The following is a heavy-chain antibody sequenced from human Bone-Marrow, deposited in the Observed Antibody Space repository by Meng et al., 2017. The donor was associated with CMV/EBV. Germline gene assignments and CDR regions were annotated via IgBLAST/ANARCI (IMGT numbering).Heavy chain of an antibody. J-gene: IGHJ4*02. D-gene: IGHD3-10*01. V-gene: IGHV3-21*01. CDR3: ARGALLWFGEFYYFDY. CDR2: ISSSSYI. Sequence: GESLKISCAASGFTFSSYSMNWVRQAPGKGLEWVSSISSSSYIYYADSVKGRFTISRDNAKNSLYLQMNSLRAEDTAVYYCARGALLWFGEFYYFDYWGQGTLVTVSS. CDR1: GFTFSSYS.